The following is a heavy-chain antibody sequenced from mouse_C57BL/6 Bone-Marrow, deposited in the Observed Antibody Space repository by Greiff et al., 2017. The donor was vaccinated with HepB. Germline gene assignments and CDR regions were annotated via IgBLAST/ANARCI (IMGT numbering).Heavy chain of an antibody. CDR1: DSEVFPIAY. V-gene: IGHV15-2*01. CDR3: APHFTTVVATGAMDY. D-gene: IGHD1-1*01. J-gene: IGHJ4*01. Sequence: QVQLKQSGSELRSPGSSVKLSCKDFDSEVFPIAYMSWVRQKPGHGFEWIGGILPSIGRTIYGEKFEDKATLDADTLSNTAYLELNSLTSEDSAIYYCAPHFTTVVATGAMDYWGQGTSVTVSS. CDR2: ILPSIGRT.